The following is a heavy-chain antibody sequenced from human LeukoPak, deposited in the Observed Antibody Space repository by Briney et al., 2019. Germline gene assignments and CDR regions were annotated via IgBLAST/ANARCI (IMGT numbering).Heavy chain of an antibody. J-gene: IGHJ4*02. CDR2: IYTSEST. CDR3: ARRRIRLAPFDY. V-gene: IGHV4-61*02. CDR1: GGSISSSNYY. D-gene: IGHD6-19*01. Sequence: SETLSLTCSVSGGSISSSNYYWSWIRQPAGKGLEWIGRIYTSESTNYNPSLKSRVTISVDTSRNQFSLKLSSVTAADTAVYYCARRRIRLAPFDYWGQGTLVTVSS.